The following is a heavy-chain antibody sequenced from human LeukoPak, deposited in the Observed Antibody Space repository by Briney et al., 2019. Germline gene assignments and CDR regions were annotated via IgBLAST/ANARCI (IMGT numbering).Heavy chain of an antibody. D-gene: IGHD3-16*01. CDR2: ISSSSSYI. J-gene: IGHJ4*02. CDR1: GFTFSSYS. Sequence: GGSLRLSCAASGFTFSSYSMNWVRQAPGKGLEWVSSISSSSSYIYYADSVKGRFTISRDNAKNSLYLRMNSLRAEDTAVYYCARVGMNGGGYFDYWGQGTLVTVSS. CDR3: ARVGMNGGGYFDY. V-gene: IGHV3-21*01.